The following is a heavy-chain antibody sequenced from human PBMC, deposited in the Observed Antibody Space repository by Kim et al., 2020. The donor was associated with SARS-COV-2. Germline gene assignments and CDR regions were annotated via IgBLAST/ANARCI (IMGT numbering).Heavy chain of an antibody. D-gene: IGHD5-18*01. J-gene: IGHJ4*02. Sequence: SETLSLTCAASGDSLSGYYWSWIRQPPGKGLEWIGEINYSGNTNYNPSLKSRVTISVDTSKNQFSLKLSSLPAADTAVYYCAVGYNYEYHCDYWGQGPLVTVSS. CDR1: GDSLSGYY. V-gene: IGHV4-34*01. CDR2: INYSGNT. CDR3: AVGYNYEYHCDY.